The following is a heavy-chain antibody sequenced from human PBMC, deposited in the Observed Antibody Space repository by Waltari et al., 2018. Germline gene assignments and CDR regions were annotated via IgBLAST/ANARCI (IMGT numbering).Heavy chain of an antibody. J-gene: IGHJ6*02. CDR2: MSSTGDT. V-gene: IGHV3-13*01. CDR1: GFTFSSND. CDR3: ATISSVAIH. Sequence: EVQLVESGGGLVQPGGSLRLSCAASGFTFSSNDMHWVRQATGKGLEWGSAMSSTGDTYYAASVRGRFTISREKAQRSVYLQMNSLRAGDTALYYCATISSVAIHWGQGTTVTVSS. D-gene: IGHD2-15*01.